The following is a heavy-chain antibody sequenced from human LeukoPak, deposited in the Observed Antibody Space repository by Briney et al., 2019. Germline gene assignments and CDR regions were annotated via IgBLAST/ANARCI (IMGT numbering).Heavy chain of an antibody. J-gene: IGHJ4*02. D-gene: IGHD2-2*01. V-gene: IGHV1-2*02. Sequence: GGSLRLSCAASGYTFTGYYMHWVRQAPGQGLEWMGWINPNSGGTNYAQKFQGRVTMTRDTSISTAYMELSRLRSDDTAVYYCARDSGRCSSTSCYLYWGQGTLVTVSS. CDR1: GYTFTGYY. CDR2: INPNSGGT. CDR3: ARDSGRCSSTSCYLY.